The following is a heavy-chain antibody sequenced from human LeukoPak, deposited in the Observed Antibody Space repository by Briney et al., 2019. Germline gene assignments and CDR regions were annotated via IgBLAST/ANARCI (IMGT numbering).Heavy chain of an antibody. D-gene: IGHD1-26*01. Sequence: SQTLSLTCAISGDSVSSNSAAWNWIRQSPSRGLEGLGRTCYRSKWYNDYALSVKIRITINPDTSKNQPSLQLNSASREAPAVPYCPRERSIVGATTPHNAFDIWGPGTMVTLSS. J-gene: IGHJ3*02. CDR2: TCYRSKWYN. V-gene: IGHV6-1*01. CDR1: GDSVSSNSAA. CDR3: PRERSIVGATTPHNAFDI.